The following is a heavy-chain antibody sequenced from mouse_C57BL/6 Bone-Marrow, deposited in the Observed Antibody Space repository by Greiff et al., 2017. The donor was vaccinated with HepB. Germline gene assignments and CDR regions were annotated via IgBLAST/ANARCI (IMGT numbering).Heavy chain of an antibody. J-gene: IGHJ2*01. D-gene: IGHD1-1*02. Sequence: VQLQQSGPELVKPGASVKISCKASGYAFSSSWMNWVKQRPGKGLEWIGRIYPGDGDTNYNGKFKGKATLTADKSSSTAYMQRSSLTSEDSAVYFCARWWYFDYWGQGTTLTVSS. V-gene: IGHV1-82*01. CDR3: ARWWYFDY. CDR1: GYAFSSSW. CDR2: IYPGDGDT.